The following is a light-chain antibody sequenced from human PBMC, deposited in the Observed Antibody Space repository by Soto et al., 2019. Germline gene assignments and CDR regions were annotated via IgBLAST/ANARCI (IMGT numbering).Light chain of an antibody. J-gene: IGKJ2*01. CDR2: LGS. CDR3: MQALQTPRT. V-gene: IGKV2-28*01. CDR1: QSLLHTNGYNF. Sequence: DIVMTQSPLSLSVTPGEPASISCRSSQSLLHTNGYNFLDWYLQRPGQSPQVLIYLGSNRASGVPDRFSGSGSGTDFTLKISRVEAEDVGVYYCMQALQTPRTFGQGTNLEIK.